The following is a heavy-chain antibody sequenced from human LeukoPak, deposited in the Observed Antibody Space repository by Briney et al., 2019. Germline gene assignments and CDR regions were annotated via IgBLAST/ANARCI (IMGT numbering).Heavy chain of an antibody. J-gene: IGHJ6*02. CDR3: ARGEKNSYGPDYYYGMDV. D-gene: IGHD5-18*01. Sequence: GGSLRLSCAASGFTFSSYSMNWVRQAPGKGLEWVSSISSSSSYIYYADSVKGRFTISRDNAKNPLYLQMNSLRAEDTAVYYCARGEKNSYGPDYYYGMDVWGQGTTVTVSS. V-gene: IGHV3-21*01. CDR1: GFTFSSYS. CDR2: ISSSSSYI.